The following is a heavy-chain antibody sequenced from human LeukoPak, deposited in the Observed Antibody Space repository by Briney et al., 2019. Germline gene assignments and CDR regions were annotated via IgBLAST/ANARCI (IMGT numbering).Heavy chain of an antibody. D-gene: IGHD5/OR15-5a*01. CDR2: IHYSGST. Sequence: PSETLSLTCTVSGGSISSSSYYWGWIRQPPGKGLEWIAFIHYSGSTRYNPSLNSRVSISVDTSKNQFSLRLSSVTAADTAVYYCARHSVTNPHYFDYWGQGTLVTVSS. CDR1: GGSISSSSYY. V-gene: IGHV4-61*05. J-gene: IGHJ4*02. CDR3: ARHSVTNPHYFDY.